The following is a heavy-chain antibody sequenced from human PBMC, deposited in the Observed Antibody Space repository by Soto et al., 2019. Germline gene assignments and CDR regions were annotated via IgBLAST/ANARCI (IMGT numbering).Heavy chain of an antibody. J-gene: IGHJ4*02. CDR3: ARGLHSLFDY. CDR2: IWYDGNNK. D-gene: IGHD2-21*01. Sequence: GGSLRLSCAASGFTFSNYGMHWVRQAPGKGLEWVAVIWYDGNNKYYADSVKGRFTISRDNSNNTLYVQMTSLRAEGTAVCYCARGLHSLFDYWGQGTLVTVSS. CDR1: GFTFSNYG. V-gene: IGHV3-33*01.